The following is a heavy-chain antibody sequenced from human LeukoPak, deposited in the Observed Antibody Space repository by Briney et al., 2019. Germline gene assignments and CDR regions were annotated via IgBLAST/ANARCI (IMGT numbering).Heavy chain of an antibody. V-gene: IGHV3-66*01. J-gene: IGHJ4*02. Sequence: PGGSLRLSCAASGFTVSNNYMSWVRQAPGKGLEWVSVIYSVNRTSYADAVKGRFTISRDSSKNTLLLQMNSLRAEDTAVYYCARSPPWGPLDYWGQGTLVTVSS. CDR1: GFTVSNNY. D-gene: IGHD7-27*01. CDR3: ARSPPWGPLDY. CDR2: IYSVNRT.